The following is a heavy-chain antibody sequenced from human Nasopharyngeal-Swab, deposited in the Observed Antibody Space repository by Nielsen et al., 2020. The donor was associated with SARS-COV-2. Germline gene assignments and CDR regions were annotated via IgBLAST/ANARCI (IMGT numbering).Heavy chain of an antibody. CDR2: ISGSGGST. J-gene: IGHJ6*03. D-gene: IGHD3-16*01. Sequence: LSLTCAASGFTFSSYAMSWVRQAPGKGLVWVSAISGSGGSTYYADSVKGRFTISRDNSKNTLYLQMNSLRADDTAVYYCAKEAALGGVGDYYYMDVWGKGTTVTVSS. CDR1: GFTFSSYA. V-gene: IGHV3-23*01. CDR3: AKEAALGGVGDYYYMDV.